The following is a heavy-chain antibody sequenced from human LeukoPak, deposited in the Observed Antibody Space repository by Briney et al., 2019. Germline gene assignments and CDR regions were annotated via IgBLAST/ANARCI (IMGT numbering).Heavy chain of an antibody. V-gene: IGHV3-23*01. J-gene: IGHJ4*02. CDR2: ISGSDGST. CDR1: GFTFSSYA. CDR3: AKGSRSIAVDNLCDY. Sequence: GGSLRLSCAASGFTFSSYAMTWVRQAPGKGLEWVSSISGSDGSTYYADSVKGRFTISRDNSKNTLYLQMNSLRAEDTAVYYCAKGSRSIAVDNLCDYWGQGTLVTVSS. D-gene: IGHD6-6*01.